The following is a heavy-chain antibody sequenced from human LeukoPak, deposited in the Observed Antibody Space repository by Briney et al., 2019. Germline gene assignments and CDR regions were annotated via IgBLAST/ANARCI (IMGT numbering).Heavy chain of an antibody. CDR1: GFTFTSYW. J-gene: IGHJ5*02. CDR3: AREFYSGGWIP. Sequence: GGSLRLSCAASGFTFTSYWMSWVRLAPGKGLEWVANIKQDGSQKNYVDSVKGRFTISRDNAKNSVYLQMNSLRVEDTAVYYCAREFYSGGWIPWGQGTLVTVSS. D-gene: IGHD6-19*01. CDR2: IKQDGSQK. V-gene: IGHV3-7*01.